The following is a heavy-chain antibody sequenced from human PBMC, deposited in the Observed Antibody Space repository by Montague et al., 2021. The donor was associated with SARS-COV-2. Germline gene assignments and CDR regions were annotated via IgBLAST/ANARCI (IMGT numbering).Heavy chain of an antibody. CDR2: XDWDDDK. J-gene: IGHJ4*02. D-gene: IGHD4-23*01. V-gene: IGHV2-70*11. Sequence: PALVKPTQTLTLTCTFSGFSLSTSGMCVSWLRHPPGKALEWLARXDWDDDKYYSTSLKTRLTISKDTSKNQVVLTMTNMDPVDKATYYCARVQTTVAYDYWGQGTLVTGSA. CDR3: ARVQTTVAYDY. CDR1: GFSLSTSGMC.